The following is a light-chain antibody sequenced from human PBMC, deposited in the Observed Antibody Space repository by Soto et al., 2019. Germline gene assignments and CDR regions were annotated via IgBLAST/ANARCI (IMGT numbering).Light chain of an antibody. CDR3: QPYGNPRPYS. CDR2: GAS. Sequence: EIVLTQSPGTLSLSQGERATLSCRASPSVSRRLLAWYQQKPGQAPRLLISGASTRATGIADRFSGSGSGTDFTLTISSLEPEDFAVYYCQPYGNPRPYSFGQGTKLAIK. CDR1: PSVSRRL. J-gene: IGKJ2*03. V-gene: IGKV3-20*01.